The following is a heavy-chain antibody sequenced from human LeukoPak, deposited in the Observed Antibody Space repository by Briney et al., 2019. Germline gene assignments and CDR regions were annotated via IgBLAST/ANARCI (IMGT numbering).Heavy chain of an antibody. CDR3: ARQLGGSGSY. Sequence: GSLRLSCAASGFTFNSYWMSWARQAPGKGLEWVANIKQDGSEKYYVDSVKGRFTISRDNAKNSVYLQMNSLRAEDTAVYYCARQLGGSGSYWGQGTLVTVSS. J-gene: IGHJ4*02. CDR1: GFTFNSYW. CDR2: IKQDGSEK. V-gene: IGHV3-7*01. D-gene: IGHD3-10*01.